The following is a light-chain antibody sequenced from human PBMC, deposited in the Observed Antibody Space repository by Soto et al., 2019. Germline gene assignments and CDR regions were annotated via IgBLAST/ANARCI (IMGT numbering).Light chain of an antibody. CDR2: DVT. V-gene: IGLV2-11*01. Sequence: QSALTQPRSVSGSPGQSVTISCTGPSSDVDDYNSVSWYQQHPDKAPKFVIYDVTKRPSGVPDRFSGSKSGKTASLTISGLQAEDEGDYYCCSYAGAYTYVFGSGTKLTVL. CDR1: SSDVDDYNS. CDR3: CSYAGAYTYV. J-gene: IGLJ1*01.